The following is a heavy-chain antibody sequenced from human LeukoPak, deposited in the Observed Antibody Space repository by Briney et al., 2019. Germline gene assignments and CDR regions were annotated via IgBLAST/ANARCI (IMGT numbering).Heavy chain of an antibody. CDR1: GYTFTVSY. Sequence: ASVKVSCNGAGYTFTVSYDHRGRQAPGQGLEWMGWINPNIGDTNYAQKFQGRVTMTRDTSISRAYMELSRLRFDDTAVYYCARLNTRSWSAYWGQGTLVTVSS. V-gene: IGHV1-2*02. J-gene: IGHJ4*02. D-gene: IGHD6-13*01. CDR3: ARLNTRSWSAY. CDR2: INPNIGDT.